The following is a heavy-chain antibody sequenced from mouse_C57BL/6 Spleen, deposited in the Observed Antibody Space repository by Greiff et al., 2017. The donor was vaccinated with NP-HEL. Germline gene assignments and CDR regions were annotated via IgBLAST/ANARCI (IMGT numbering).Heavy chain of an antibody. J-gene: IGHJ4*01. CDR2: IHPSDSDT. CDR3: AIPSYYYDMDY. D-gene: IGHD6-1*01. CDR1: GYTFTSYW. V-gene: IGHV1-74*01. Sequence: QVQLQQPGAELVKPGASVKVSCKASGYTFTSYWMHWVKQRPGQGLEWIGRIHPSDSDTNYNQKFKGKATLTVDKSSSTAYMQLSRLTSEDSAVYYCAIPSYYYDMDYWGQGTSVTVSS.